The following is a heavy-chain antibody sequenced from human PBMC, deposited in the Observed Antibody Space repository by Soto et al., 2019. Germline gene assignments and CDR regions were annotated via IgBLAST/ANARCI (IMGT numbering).Heavy chain of an antibody. V-gene: IGHV3-33*01. CDR1: GFTFSSYG. D-gene: IGHD6-13*01. CDR3: AREEQEKRFDY. Sequence: QVQLVESGGGVVQPGRSLRLSCAASGFTFSSYGMHWVRQAPGKGLEWVAVIWYDGSNKYYADSVKGRFTISRDNSKNTLYLQMNSLRAEDTAVYYCAREEQEKRFDYWGQGTLVTVSS. CDR2: IWYDGSNK. J-gene: IGHJ4*02.